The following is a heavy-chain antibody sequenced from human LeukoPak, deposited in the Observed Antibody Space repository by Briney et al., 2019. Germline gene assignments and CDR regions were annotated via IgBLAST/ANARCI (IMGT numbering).Heavy chain of an antibody. V-gene: IGHV4-34*01. J-gene: IGHJ4*02. Sequence: SSETLSLTCAVYGGSFSGFYWSWIRQPPGKGLEWIGDINHSGGTNYNPSLKSRVTISVKTSKNQFSLKLRSVTAADTAVYYCARVTGYTIEDYFDYWGQGTLVTVSS. CDR3: ARVTGYTIEDYFDY. CDR1: GGSFSGFY. CDR2: INHSGGT. D-gene: IGHD3-9*01.